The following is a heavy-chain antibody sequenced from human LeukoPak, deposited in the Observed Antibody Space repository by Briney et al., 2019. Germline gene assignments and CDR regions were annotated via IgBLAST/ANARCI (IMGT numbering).Heavy chain of an antibody. D-gene: IGHD1-26*01. J-gene: IGHJ4*02. Sequence: GASVKVSCKASGYTFTSYYMHWVRQAPGQGLEWMGIINPSGGSTSYAQKFQGGVTMTRDTSTSTVYMELSSLRSEDTAVYYCIVGATAAYYFDYWGQGTLVTVSS. CDR1: GYTFTSYY. CDR2: INPSGGST. CDR3: IVGATAAYYFDY. V-gene: IGHV1-46*01.